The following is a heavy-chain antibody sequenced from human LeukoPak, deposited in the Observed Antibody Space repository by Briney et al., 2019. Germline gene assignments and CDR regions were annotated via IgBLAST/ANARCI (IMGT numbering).Heavy chain of an antibody. V-gene: IGHV3-30*04. Sequence: GGSLRLSCAASGFTFGAYAMHWVRQSPGKGLEWVALISYDGNNEWYADSVKGRFTVSRDNSKNTLYLQMNSLRVEDTAVYYCARWGSTSCYDYWGQGTLVTVSS. CDR2: ISYDGNNE. J-gene: IGHJ4*02. CDR3: ARWGSTSCYDY. CDR1: GFTFGAYA. D-gene: IGHD2-2*01.